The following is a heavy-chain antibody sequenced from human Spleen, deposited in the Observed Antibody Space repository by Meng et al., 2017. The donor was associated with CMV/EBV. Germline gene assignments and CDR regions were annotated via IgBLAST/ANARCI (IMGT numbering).Heavy chain of an antibody. D-gene: IGHD3-3*01. Sequence: VEIERGGAGVWTPSASLCPTWSVYGGAFSCYHWSGTRQPPGKGLEWIGEINHSGRTNYNPSLKTRVTISVDTPKSQFSLKLTSVTAADTAVYYCARGQSIFGIIIDYWGQGTLVTVSS. CDR2: INHSGRT. J-gene: IGHJ4*02. CDR3: ARGQSIFGIIIDY. V-gene: IGHV4-34*01. CDR1: GGAFSCYH.